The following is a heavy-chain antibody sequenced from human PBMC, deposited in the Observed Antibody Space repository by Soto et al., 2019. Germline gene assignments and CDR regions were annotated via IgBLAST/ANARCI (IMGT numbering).Heavy chain of an antibody. D-gene: IGHD4-4*01. V-gene: IGHV4-34*01. Sequence: SETLSLTCAVYGGSFSGYYWSWIRQPPGKGLEWIGEINHSGSTNYNPSLKSRVTISEDTSKNQFSLKLSSVTAADTAVYYCARERGYYSNYEDYWGQGTRVTVSS. J-gene: IGHJ4*02. CDR1: GGSFSGYY. CDR3: ARERGYYSNYEDY. CDR2: INHSGST.